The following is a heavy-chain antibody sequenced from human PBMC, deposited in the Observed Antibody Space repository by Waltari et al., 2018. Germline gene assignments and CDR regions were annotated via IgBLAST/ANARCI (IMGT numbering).Heavy chain of an antibody. V-gene: IGHV5-51*01. D-gene: IGHD3-10*01. Sequence: EVQLVQSGAEVKQPGESLKISCKGSGYSFTSYWIGWVRQMPGKGLEWMGIICPGDSETRYSPSFQGQVTISADKSITTASLQWSSLKASDTAMYYCARRLGGGFRELSPPYCDYWGQGTLVTVSS. CDR1: GYSFTSYW. CDR2: ICPGDSET. CDR3: ARRLGGGFRELSPPYCDY. J-gene: IGHJ4*02.